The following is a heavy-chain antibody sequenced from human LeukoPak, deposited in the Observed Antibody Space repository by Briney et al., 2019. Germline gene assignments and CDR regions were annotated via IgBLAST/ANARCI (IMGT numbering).Heavy chain of an antibody. CDR2: ITPIFGRA. V-gene: IGHV1-69*05. J-gene: IGHJ5*02. CDR3: ARVHCTSTVCYTGWFDH. D-gene: IGHD2-2*02. Sequence: SVKVSCKASGGTLSTHAISWVRQAPGQGLEWMGGITPIFGRANYAQKFQGRVTITTEESTSTAYMELSSLRSEDTAVYYCARVHCTSTVCYTGWFDHWGQGTLVTVSS. CDR1: GGTLSTHA.